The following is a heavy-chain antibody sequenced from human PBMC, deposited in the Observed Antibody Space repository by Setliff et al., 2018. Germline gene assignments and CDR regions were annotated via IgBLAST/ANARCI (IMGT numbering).Heavy chain of an antibody. V-gene: IGHV5-51*01. CDR2: IYPGDSHT. J-gene: IGHJ5*02. D-gene: IGHD2-15*01. Sequence: GESLKISCKASGYSFPSYWIGWVRQVPGKGLEWMGIIYPGDSHTRYSPSFQGQVTISADKSISTAYLQWSSLKASDTAMYYCARTRTPSPFDSWFDPWGQGTLVTVSS. CDR1: GYSFPSYW. CDR3: ARTRTPSPFDSWFDP.